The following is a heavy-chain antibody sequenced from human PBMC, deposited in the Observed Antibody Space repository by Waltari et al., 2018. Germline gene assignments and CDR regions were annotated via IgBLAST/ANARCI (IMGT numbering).Heavy chain of an antibody. CDR3: ASYGSGTYYVY. CDR2: IKQDGSEK. D-gene: IGHD3-10*01. V-gene: IGHV3-7*01. J-gene: IGHJ4*02. CDR1: GFTLSPYW. Sequence: EVRLVESGGGLVQPGSSLGLSCAGSGFTLSPYWMSWVRQAPGKGLEWVANIKQDGSEKYYVDSVKGRFTISRDNPQNSLYLQMNSLRAEDTAVYYCASYGSGTYYVYWGQGTLVTVSS.